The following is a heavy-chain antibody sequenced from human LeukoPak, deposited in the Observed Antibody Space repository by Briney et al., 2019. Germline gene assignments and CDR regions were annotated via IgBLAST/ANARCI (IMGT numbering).Heavy chain of an antibody. CDR3: VRDRELNY. D-gene: IGHD3-10*01. V-gene: IGHV4-59*01. CDR1: GGSISIYY. J-gene: IGHJ4*02. CDR2: IYNSGNT. Sequence: PSETLSLTCTVSGGSISIYYWSWIRQPPGKGLEWTGYIYNSGNTNYNPSFKSRVTISEDTPKNQFSLKLSSVTAADTAVYYCVRDRELNYWGQGTLVTVSS.